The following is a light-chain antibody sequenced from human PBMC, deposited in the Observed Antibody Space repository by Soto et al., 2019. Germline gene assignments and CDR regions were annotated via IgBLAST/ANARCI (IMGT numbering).Light chain of an antibody. CDR1: QSLISGY. V-gene: IGKV3-20*01. CDR3: QQYGGSTT. CDR2: GPS. Sequence: EIVLTQSPGTLSLSPGERATLSCRASQSLISGYLAWYQQKPGQAPRLLIYGPSSRATGIPDRFSGSGSGTDFTLTISRLEPEDFAVYYCQQYGGSTTFGGGTKMEIK. J-gene: IGKJ4*01.